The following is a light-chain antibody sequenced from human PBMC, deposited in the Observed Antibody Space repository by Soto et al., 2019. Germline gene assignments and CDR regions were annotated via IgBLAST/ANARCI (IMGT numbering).Light chain of an antibody. J-gene: IGKJ1*01. CDR2: AAS. V-gene: IGKV1-39*01. CDR1: QTINNY. Sequence: DIQMTQTPSTLSASVGDRVTMTCRASQTINNYLNWYQQKPGKAPKLLIYAASSLQSGVPSRFSGSGSGTDFTLTISSLQPEDFATYYCQQSYSTPTFGQGTKVDI. CDR3: QQSYSTPT.